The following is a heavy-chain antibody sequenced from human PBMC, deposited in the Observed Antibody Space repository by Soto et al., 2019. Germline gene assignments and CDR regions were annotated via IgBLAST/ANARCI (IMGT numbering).Heavy chain of an antibody. Sequence: VGSLRLSCAASGFTLSSYWMNWVRQAPGKGLEWVANIKQDGSEKYYVDSVKGRFTISRDNAKNSLYLQMNSLRAEDTAVYYCARGPVGRYGPNDYWGQGTLVTVSS. J-gene: IGHJ4*02. D-gene: IGHD5-18*01. CDR3: ARGPVGRYGPNDY. CDR2: IKQDGSEK. V-gene: IGHV3-7*01. CDR1: GFTLSSYW.